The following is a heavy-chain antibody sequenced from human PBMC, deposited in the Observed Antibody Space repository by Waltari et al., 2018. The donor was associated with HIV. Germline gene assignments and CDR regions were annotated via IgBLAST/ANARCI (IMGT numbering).Heavy chain of an antibody. Sequence: QVQLVESGGGVVQPGRSLRLSCAASGFTFSSYGMHWVRQAPGKGLEWVAVISYDGSNKYYADSVKGRFTISRDNSKNTLYLQMNSLRAEDTAVYYCAKGEERYSSSWYGSWGQGTLVTVSS. D-gene: IGHD6-13*01. CDR2: ISYDGSNK. CDR1: GFTFSSYG. J-gene: IGHJ5*02. CDR3: AKGEERYSSSWYGS. V-gene: IGHV3-30*18.